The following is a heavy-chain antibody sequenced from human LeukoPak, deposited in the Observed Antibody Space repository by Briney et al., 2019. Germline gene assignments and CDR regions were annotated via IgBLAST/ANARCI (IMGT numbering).Heavy chain of an antibody. CDR3: AKDRRVRILTGYKDY. Sequence: GGSLRLSCAASGFTFSSYVMHWVRQAPGKGLEWVAVISYDGSNKYYADSVKGRFTISRDNSKNTLYLQMNSLRAEDTAVYYCAKDRRVRILTGYKDYWGQGTLVTVSS. CDR1: GFTFSSYV. V-gene: IGHV3-30*18. CDR2: ISYDGSNK. D-gene: IGHD3-9*01. J-gene: IGHJ4*02.